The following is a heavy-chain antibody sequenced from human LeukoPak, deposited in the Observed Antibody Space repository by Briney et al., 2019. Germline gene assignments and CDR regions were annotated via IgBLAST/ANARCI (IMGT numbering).Heavy chain of an antibody. J-gene: IGHJ3*02. CDR2: IYSGGST. CDR1: GFTVGSNY. Sequence: GGSLRLSCAASGFTVGSNYMSWVRQAPGKGLEWVSVIYSGGSTYYADSVKGRFTISRDNSKNTLYLQMNSLRAEDTAVYYCARDITTRDTPPFDIWGQGTMVTVSS. D-gene: IGHD1-1*01. V-gene: IGHV3-66*01. CDR3: ARDITTRDTPPFDI.